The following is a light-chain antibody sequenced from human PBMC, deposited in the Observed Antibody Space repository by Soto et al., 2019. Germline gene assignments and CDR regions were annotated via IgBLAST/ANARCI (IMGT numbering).Light chain of an antibody. CDR2: DVS. CDR3: SSYTSSSTDV. Sequence: SALTQPASVSGSPGQWITISCTGTSSDVGFSNYVFWYQQHPGKAPKLIISDVSNRPSGVSNRFSGSKSGNTASLTISGLQAEDEADYYCSSYTSSSTDVFGTGTKVTVL. CDR1: SSDVGFSNY. J-gene: IGLJ1*01. V-gene: IGLV2-14*01.